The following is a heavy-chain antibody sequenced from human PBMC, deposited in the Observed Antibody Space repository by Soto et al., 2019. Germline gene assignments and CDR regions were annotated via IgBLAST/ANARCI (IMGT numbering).Heavy chain of an antibody. CDR3: AKDPTDGDSAPPPIDY. J-gene: IGHJ4*02. D-gene: IGHD2-21*02. Sequence: EVQLLESGGGLVQPGGSLRLSCAASGFTFSSYAMSWVRQAPGKGLEWVSAISGSGGSTYYADSVKGRFTISRDNSKNTVYLQMNSLRAEDTAVYYCAKDPTDGDSAPPPIDYWGQGTLVTVSS. V-gene: IGHV3-23*01. CDR2: ISGSGGST. CDR1: GFTFSSYA.